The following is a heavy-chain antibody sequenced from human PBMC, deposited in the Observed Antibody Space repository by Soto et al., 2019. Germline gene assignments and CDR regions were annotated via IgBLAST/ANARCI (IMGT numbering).Heavy chain of an antibody. D-gene: IGHD3-16*01. CDR1: GYTFTSYA. CDR2: INAGNGNT. Sequence: ASVKVSCKASGYTFTSYAMHWVRQAPGQRLEWMGWINAGNGNTKYSQKFQGRVTITRDTSASTAYMELSSLRSEDTAVYYCAREEGYDYIWGSSGGYFDYWGQGTLVTVSS. V-gene: IGHV1-3*01. CDR3: AREEGYDYIWGSSGGYFDY. J-gene: IGHJ4*02.